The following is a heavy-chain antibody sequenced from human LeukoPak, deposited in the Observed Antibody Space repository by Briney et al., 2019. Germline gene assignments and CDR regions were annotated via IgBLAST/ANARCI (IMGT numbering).Heavy chain of an antibody. CDR2: IYYSGST. Sequence: SETLSLTCTVSGGSISSSSYYWGWIRQPPGKGLEWIGSIYYSGSTYYNPSLKSRVTISVDTSKNQFSLKLSSVTAADTAVYYCARGWITMIVADWGQGTLVTVSS. V-gene: IGHV4-39*01. J-gene: IGHJ4*02. CDR1: GGSISSSSYY. CDR3: ARGWITMIVAD. D-gene: IGHD3-22*01.